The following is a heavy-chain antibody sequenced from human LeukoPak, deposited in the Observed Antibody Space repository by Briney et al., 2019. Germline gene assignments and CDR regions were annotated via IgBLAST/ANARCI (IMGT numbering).Heavy chain of an antibody. J-gene: IGHJ3*02. CDR1: GYTLTELS. CDR3: ATVNGYSSSWYAFDI. V-gene: IGHV1-24*01. CDR2: FDPEDGET. Sequence: ASVKVSCKVPGYTLTELSMHWVRQAPGKGLEWMGGFDPEDGETIYAQKFQGRVTMTEDTSTDTAYMELSSLRSEDTAVYYCATVNGYSSSWYAFDIWGQGTMVTVSS. D-gene: IGHD6-13*01.